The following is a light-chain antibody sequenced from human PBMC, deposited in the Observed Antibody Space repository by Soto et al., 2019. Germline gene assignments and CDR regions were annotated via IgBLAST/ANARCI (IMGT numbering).Light chain of an antibody. J-gene: IGKJ3*01. Sequence: EIVLTQSPATLSLSPGERATLSCRASQSVSSYLAWYQQKPGQAPRLLIYDASNRATGIPARFSGSGSGTDFTLTISSLELEDFAVYYCQQRSNWPFTFGPWTKVDIK. CDR1: QSVSSY. V-gene: IGKV3-11*01. CDR3: QQRSNWPFT. CDR2: DAS.